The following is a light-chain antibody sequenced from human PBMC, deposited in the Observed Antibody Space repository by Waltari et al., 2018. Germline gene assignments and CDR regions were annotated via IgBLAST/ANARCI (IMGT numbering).Light chain of an antibody. V-gene: IGKV3-11*01. CDR3: QQHTDWPLT. CDR2: GAS. CDR1: QSVGSN. J-gene: IGKJ4*01. Sequence: EIVLIPSPATLSLSPGASATLSCRASQSVGSNVAWYQQKPGLTPRLVIYGASNSATGIPDRFSASGSGTDFTLTISSLEPDDFAVYYCQQHTDWPLTFGGGTKVEI.